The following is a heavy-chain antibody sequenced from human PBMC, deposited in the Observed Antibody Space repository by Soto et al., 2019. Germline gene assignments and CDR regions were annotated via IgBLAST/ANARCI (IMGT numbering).Heavy chain of an antibody. CDR2: IYYSGNT. Sequence: QLQLQESGPGLVKPSETLSLTCTVSGGSISSSSYYWGWIRQPPGKGLEWIGSIYYSGNTYYTPSLTCRVTISVDTSKNQFSLKLSSVTAADTAVYHCAREGGRYCTGGSCQVDYWGQGTLVTVSS. D-gene: IGHD2-15*01. CDR1: GGSISSSSYY. V-gene: IGHV4-39*02. CDR3: AREGGRYCTGGSCQVDY. J-gene: IGHJ4*02.